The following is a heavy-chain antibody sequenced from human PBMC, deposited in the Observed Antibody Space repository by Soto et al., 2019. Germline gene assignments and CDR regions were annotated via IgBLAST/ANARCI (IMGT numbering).Heavy chain of an antibody. V-gene: IGHV2-5*02. CDR3: AKRLTPVNNCWHFEL. CDR1: GFSLSTSGVG. J-gene: IGHJ2*01. Sequence: QITLKESGPPLVKPTQTLTLTCSFSGFSLSTSGVGVGWIRQPPGKALEWLALIYWDDDKRYSPSLKSRLTITNDTSKNQVVLTRTTMDPVDTATYYCAKRLTPVNNCWHFELWGRGTLVTVSS. CDR2: IYWDDDK. D-gene: IGHD4-17*01.